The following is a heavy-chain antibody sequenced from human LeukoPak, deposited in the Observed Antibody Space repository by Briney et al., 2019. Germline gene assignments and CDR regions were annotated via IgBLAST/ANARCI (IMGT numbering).Heavy chain of an antibody. CDR3: ARDGPGDVGFDY. CDR2: FSYSGST. V-gene: IGHV4-59*01. J-gene: IGHJ4*02. CDR1: RXSISNYY. Sequence: PSETLSLTCTVSRXSISNYYGGWIRRPPGKGLEWIGFFSYSGSTNYNPSLKSRVTISVDTSKNQFSLKLTSVTAADTAVYYCARDGPGDVGFDYWGQGTLVTVSS. D-gene: IGHD7-27*01.